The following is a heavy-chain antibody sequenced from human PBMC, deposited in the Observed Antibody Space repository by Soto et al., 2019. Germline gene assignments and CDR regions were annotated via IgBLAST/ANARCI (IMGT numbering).Heavy chain of an antibody. CDR1: GYTFTGYY. V-gene: IGHV1-2*04. J-gene: IGHJ4*02. Sequence: ASVKVSCKASGYTFTGYYMHWVRQAPGQGLEWMGWINPNSGGTNYAQKFQGWVTMTRDTSISTAYMELSRLRSDDTAVYYCAGRGVEMATINEDYWGQGTLVTVSS. CDR3: AGRGVEMATINEDY. D-gene: IGHD5-12*01. CDR2: INPNSGGT.